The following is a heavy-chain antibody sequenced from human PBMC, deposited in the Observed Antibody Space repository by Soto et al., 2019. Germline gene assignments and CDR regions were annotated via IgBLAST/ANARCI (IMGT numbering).Heavy chain of an antibody. CDR1: GFTFNNYA. V-gene: IGHV3-23*01. CDR2: ISGSGRTT. J-gene: IGHJ4*02. CDR3: AKDPNNWNDPGFDY. Sequence: GGSLRLSCAASGFTFNNYALSWVRQAPGKGLEWVSLISGSGRTTFHAESVKGRFTISRDNSKNTLYLQMNSLRAEDTAVYYCAKDPNNWNDPGFDYWGQGTLVTVSS. D-gene: IGHD1-1*01.